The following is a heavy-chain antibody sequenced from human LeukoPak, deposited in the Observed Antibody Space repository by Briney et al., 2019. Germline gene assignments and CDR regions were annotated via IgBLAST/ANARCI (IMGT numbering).Heavy chain of an antibody. CDR3: ASVRRGFGESSKYYAYYYMGV. Sequence: SETLSLTCTVSGYSISSGYYWGWIRQPPGKGLEWIGSIHHSGSTDYNPSLKSRVTISLDTSKNQFSLKLTSVTAADTAVYYCASVRRGFGESSKYYAYYYMGVWGKGTTVTISS. D-gene: IGHD3-10*01. CDR1: GYSISSGYY. V-gene: IGHV4-38-2*02. CDR2: IHHSGST. J-gene: IGHJ6*03.